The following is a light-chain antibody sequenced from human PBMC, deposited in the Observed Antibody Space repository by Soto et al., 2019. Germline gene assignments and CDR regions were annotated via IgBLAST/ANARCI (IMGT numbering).Light chain of an antibody. CDR3: QHGGA. CDR1: ETISNY. CDR2: DAS. Sequence: EILLTQSPATLSLSAGERATLSCRAGETISNYLAWYQQKPGQAPRLLIHDASNRPTDIPARCSGSGSGTDFTLTISILEPDDFAVYYCQHGGAFGPGTKVEIK. V-gene: IGKV3-11*01. J-gene: IGKJ3*01.